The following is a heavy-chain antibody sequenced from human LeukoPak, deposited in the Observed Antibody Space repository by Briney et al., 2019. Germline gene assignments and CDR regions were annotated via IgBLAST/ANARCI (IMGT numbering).Heavy chain of an antibody. Sequence: ASVKVSCKASGYTFTGYYMHWVRQAPGQGLEWMGWINPNSGGTNYAQKFQGRVTMTRDTSISTAYMELSRLRSEDTAVYYCATVGILTGYYSFDYWGQGTLVTVSS. CDR3: ATVGILTGYYSFDY. J-gene: IGHJ4*02. CDR1: GYTFTGYY. V-gene: IGHV1-2*02. CDR2: INPNSGGT. D-gene: IGHD3-9*01.